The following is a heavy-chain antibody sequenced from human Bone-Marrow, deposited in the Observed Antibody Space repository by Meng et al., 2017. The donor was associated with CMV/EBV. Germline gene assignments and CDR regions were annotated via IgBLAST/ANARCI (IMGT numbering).Heavy chain of an antibody. CDR2: ISAYNGNT. V-gene: IGHV1-18*01. CDR1: GYTFTSYG. Sequence: ASVKVSCKASGYTFTSYGISWVRQAPGQGLEWMGWISAYNGNTNYAQKLQGRVTMTRDTSISTAYMELSRLRSDDTAVYYCARSLELDLFDYWGQGTLVTVSS. J-gene: IGHJ4*02. CDR3: ARSLELDLFDY. D-gene: IGHD1-7*01.